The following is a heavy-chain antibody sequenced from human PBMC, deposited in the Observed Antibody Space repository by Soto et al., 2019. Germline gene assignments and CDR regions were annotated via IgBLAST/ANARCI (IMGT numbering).Heavy chain of an antibody. CDR3: ARVMAYEQQLVPFDY. D-gene: IGHD6-13*01. CDR2: VNPHTGGT. Sequence: QVQLVQSGAEVKKPGASVKVSCKTSGYTFIGYYLNWVRQAPGQGLEWMGWVNPHTGGTHYAQKFDGRVTMPSDTSTYTAYMELSGLKFYDTATYFCARVMAYEQQLVPFDYWGQGTLVTVSS. CDR1: GYTFIGYY. V-gene: IGHV1-2*02. J-gene: IGHJ4*02.